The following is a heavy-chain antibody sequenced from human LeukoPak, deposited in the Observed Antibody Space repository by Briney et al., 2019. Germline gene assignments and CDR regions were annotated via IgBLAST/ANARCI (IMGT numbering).Heavy chain of an antibody. CDR3: AREVVIVPDYFYYGLDV. J-gene: IGHJ6*02. CDR1: GFTFGDYY. Sequence: GGSLRLSCAASGFTFGDYYMTWIRQAPGKGREWLSFISSRGDSLYYADSVRGRFTISRDNAKNSLFLQMNSLRAEDTAVYYCAREVVIVPDYFYYGLDVWGQGTTVSVSS. D-gene: IGHD2/OR15-2a*01. V-gene: IGHV3-11*01. CDR2: ISSRGDSL.